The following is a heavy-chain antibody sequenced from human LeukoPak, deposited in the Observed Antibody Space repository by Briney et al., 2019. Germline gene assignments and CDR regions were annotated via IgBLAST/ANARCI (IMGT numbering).Heavy chain of an antibody. D-gene: IGHD3-16*01. CDR3: AREGGERLYFDY. CDR2: ISGSGGST. V-gene: IGHV3-23*01. J-gene: IGHJ4*02. Sequence: GGSLRLSCAASGFTFSSYAMSWVRQAPGKGLEWVSGISGSGGSTYYADSVKGRFTISRDNSKNTLYLQMNSLRAEDTAVYYCAREGGERLYFDYWGQGTLVTVSS. CDR1: GFTFSSYA.